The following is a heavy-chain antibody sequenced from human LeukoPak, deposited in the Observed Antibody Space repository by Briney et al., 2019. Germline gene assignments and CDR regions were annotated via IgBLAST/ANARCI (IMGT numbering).Heavy chain of an antibody. J-gene: IGHJ4*02. CDR1: GYTFTSYG. CDR2: INPSGGST. CDR3: ARVAVAGTYFDY. Sequence: GASVKVSCKASGYTFTSYGISWVRQAPGQGLEWMGIINPSGGSTSYAQKFQGRVTMTRDMSTSTVYMELSSLRSEDTAVYYCARVAVAGTYFDYWGQGTLVTVSS. V-gene: IGHV1-46*01. D-gene: IGHD6-19*01.